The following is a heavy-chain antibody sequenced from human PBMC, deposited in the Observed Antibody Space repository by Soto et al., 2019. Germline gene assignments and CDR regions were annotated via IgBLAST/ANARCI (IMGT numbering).Heavy chain of an antibody. V-gene: IGHV5-51*01. CDR2: IYPGDPDT. Sequence: GESLKISCKGSGYSFTSYWIGWVRQMPGKGLEWMGIIYPGDPDTRYSPSFQGQVTISADKSISTAYLQWSSLKASDTAMYYCASTSIAAAGKDYNWFDPWGQGTLVTVSS. J-gene: IGHJ5*02. CDR3: ASTSIAAAGKDYNWFDP. CDR1: GYSFTSYW. D-gene: IGHD6-13*01.